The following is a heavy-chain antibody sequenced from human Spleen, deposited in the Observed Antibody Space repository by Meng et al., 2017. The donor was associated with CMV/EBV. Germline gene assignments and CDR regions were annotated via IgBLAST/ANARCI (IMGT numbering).Heavy chain of an antibody. Sequence: GGSLRLSCSASAFTFSNYEMNWVRQAPGKGLEWVSGINWNGGSTGYADSVKGRFTISRDDSKNTLSLQMNSLRAEDTAVYYCARDYFLDYWGHGTLVTVSS. V-gene: IGHV3-20*04. J-gene: IGHJ4*01. CDR3: ARDYFLDY. CDR1: AFTFSNYE. D-gene: IGHD3-10*01. CDR2: INWNGGST.